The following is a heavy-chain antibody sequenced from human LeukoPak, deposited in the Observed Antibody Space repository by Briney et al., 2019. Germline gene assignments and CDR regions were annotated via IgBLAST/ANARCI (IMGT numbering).Heavy chain of an antibody. CDR3: ARDLRYSSDWSGPGEMDY. Sequence: GGSLRLSCAASGFTFSNYGMHWVRQAPGKGLEWVAVIWYDGNNKYYADSVKGRFTISRDNSKNTLYLQMNSLRAEDTAVYYCARDLRYSSDWSGPGEMDYWGQGTLVTVSS. CDR2: IWYDGNNK. J-gene: IGHJ4*02. CDR1: GFTFSNYG. D-gene: IGHD6-19*01. V-gene: IGHV3-33*01.